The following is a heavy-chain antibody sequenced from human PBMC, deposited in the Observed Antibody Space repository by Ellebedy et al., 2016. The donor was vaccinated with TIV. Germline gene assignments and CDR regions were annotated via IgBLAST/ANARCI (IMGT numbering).Heavy chain of an antibody. CDR3: ARDAYGSGSLFDY. CDR2: INPNSGGT. V-gene: IGHV1-2*02. Sequence: ASVKVSCKASGYTFTGYYMHWVRQAPGQGLEWMGWINPNSGGTNYAQKFQGRVTMTRDTSISTAYMELSRLRSDDTAVYYCARDAYGSGSLFDYWGQGTLVTVSS. CDR1: GYTFTGYY. D-gene: IGHD3-10*01. J-gene: IGHJ4*02.